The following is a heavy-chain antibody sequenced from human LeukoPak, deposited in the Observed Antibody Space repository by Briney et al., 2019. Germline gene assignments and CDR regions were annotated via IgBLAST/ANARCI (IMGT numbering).Heavy chain of an antibody. J-gene: IGHJ6*02. D-gene: IGHD6-25*01. CDR1: GGSISSGAYY. CDR2: IYYSGST. V-gene: IGHV4-39*07. CDR3: AREGAARGYGMDV. Sequence: PSETLSLTCTVSGGSISSGAYYWGWIRQPPGKGLEWIGSIYYSGSTYYNPSLKSRLTISVDTSKNQFSLKLSSVTAAATAVYYCAREGAARGYGMDVWGQGTTVTVSS.